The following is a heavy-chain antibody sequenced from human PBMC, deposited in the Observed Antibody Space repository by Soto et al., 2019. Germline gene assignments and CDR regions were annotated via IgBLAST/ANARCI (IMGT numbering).Heavy chain of an antibody. J-gene: IGHJ4*02. D-gene: IGHD3-10*01. V-gene: IGHV4-59*01. CDR2: IYYSGST. Sequence: ASETLSLTCTVSGGSISSYYWSWIRQPPGKGLEWIGYIYYSGSTNYNPSLKSRVTISVDTSKNQFSLKLSSVTAADTAVYYCARGVYYYGSGSYYPFDYWGQGTLVTVSS. CDR1: GGSISSYY. CDR3: ARGVYYYGSGSYYPFDY.